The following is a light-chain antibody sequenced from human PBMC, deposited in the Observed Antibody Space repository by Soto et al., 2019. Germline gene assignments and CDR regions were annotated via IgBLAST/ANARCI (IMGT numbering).Light chain of an antibody. Sequence: IQLTQSPSSLSASVGDSVTITCRASQGISSYLGWYQQKSGKAPKLLIYAASTLQSGVPSRFSGSGSGTDFTLTINSLQPEDFATYYCQHLNSYPITFGQGTRLEIK. J-gene: IGKJ5*01. V-gene: IGKV1-9*01. CDR1: QGISSY. CDR2: AAS. CDR3: QHLNSYPIT.